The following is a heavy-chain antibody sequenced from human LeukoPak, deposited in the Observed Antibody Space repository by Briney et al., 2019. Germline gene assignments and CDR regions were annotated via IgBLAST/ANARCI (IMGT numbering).Heavy chain of an antibody. J-gene: IGHJ4*02. Sequence: GGSLRLSCAASGFTFSSYAMSWVRQAPGKGLEWVANIKQDGSEKYYVDSVKGRFTISRDNAKNSLYLQMNSLRAEDTAVYYCARVGGAYYGSGSYYSGYWGQGTLVTVSS. CDR2: IKQDGSEK. CDR1: GFTFSSYA. V-gene: IGHV3-7*01. D-gene: IGHD3-10*01. CDR3: ARVGGAYYGSGSYYSGY.